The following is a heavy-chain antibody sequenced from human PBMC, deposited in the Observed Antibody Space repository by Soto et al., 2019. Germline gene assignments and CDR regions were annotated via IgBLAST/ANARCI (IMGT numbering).Heavy chain of an antibody. Sequence: LRLSCSASGFTFSSYAMHWVRQAPGKGLEYVSAISSNGGSTYYADSVKGRFTISRDNSKNTLYLQMSSLRAEDTAVYYCVKDHPYYDILTGYDARFFHYWGQGTLVTVSS. V-gene: IGHV3-64D*08. CDR2: ISSNGGST. CDR1: GFTFSSYA. D-gene: IGHD3-9*01. CDR3: VKDHPYYDILTGYDARFFHY. J-gene: IGHJ4*02.